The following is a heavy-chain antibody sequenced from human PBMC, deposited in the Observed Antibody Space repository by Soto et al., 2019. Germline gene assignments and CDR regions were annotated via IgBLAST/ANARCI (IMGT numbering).Heavy chain of an antibody. V-gene: IGHV4-59*01. J-gene: IGHJ4*02. CDR3: ARTNPSSFALSAFDY. D-gene: IGHD2-2*01. CDR2: ISYSGST. CDR1: GGSISSYY. Sequence: PSETLSLTCTVSGGSISSYYWTWIRQPPGKGLEWIGYISYSGSTAYNPSLKSRVTISVDRSKSQLSLKLSSVTAADTALYYCARTNPSSFALSAFDYWGQGTLVTVSS.